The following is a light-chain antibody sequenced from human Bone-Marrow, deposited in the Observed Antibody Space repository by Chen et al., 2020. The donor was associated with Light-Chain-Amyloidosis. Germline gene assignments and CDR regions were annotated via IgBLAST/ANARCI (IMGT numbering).Light chain of an antibody. CDR3: QVWDRSSDRPV. J-gene: IGLJ3*02. V-gene: IGLV3-21*02. CDR1: NIGSTS. CDR2: DDS. Sequence: SYVLTQPSSVSVAPGQTATIACGGNNIGSTSVHWYQQTPGQAPLLVVYDDSDRPSGIPERVSGSNAGKTATLTISRVEAGDEADYYWQVWDRSSDRPVFGGGTKLTVL.